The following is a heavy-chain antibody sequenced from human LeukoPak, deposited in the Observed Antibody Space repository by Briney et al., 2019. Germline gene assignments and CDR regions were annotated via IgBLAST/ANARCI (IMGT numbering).Heavy chain of an antibody. J-gene: IGHJ4*02. CDR3: AKEGKTRNWNYYQAKPVY. Sequence: GGSLRLSCAASGFTLTDAWVSWVRQPPGKGLEWVSAISGSGGSTYYADSVKGRFTISRDNSKNTLYLQMNSLRAEDTAVYYCAKEGKTRNWNYYQAKPVYWGQGTLVTVSS. D-gene: IGHD1-7*01. CDR1: GFTLTDAW. CDR2: ISGSGGST. V-gene: IGHV3-23*01.